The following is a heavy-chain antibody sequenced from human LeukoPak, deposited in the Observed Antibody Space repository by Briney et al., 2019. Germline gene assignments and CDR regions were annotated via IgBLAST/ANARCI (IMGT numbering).Heavy chain of an antibody. D-gene: IGHD3-10*01. CDR1: GYTFTSYG. V-gene: IGHV1-18*01. CDR2: ISAYNGNT. Sequence: GASVKVSCKASGYTFTSYGISWVRQAPGQGLEWMGWISAYNGNTNYAQKLQGRVTMTTDTSTSTAYMELRSLRSDDTAVYYCARDLTDVRASPTYYGSGSYAQWGQGTLVTVSS. CDR3: ARDLTDVRASPTYYGSGSYAQ. J-gene: IGHJ4*02.